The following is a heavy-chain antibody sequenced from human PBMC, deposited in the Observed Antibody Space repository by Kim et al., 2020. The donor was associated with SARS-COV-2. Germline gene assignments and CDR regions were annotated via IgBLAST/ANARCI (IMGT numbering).Heavy chain of an antibody. CDR3: ARQGITMIVVAIFDY. Sequence: PSLKSRVTISVDTSKNQFSLRLSSVTAADTAVYYCARQGITMIVVAIFDYWGQGTLVTVSS. V-gene: IGHV4-39*01. J-gene: IGHJ4*02. D-gene: IGHD3-22*01.